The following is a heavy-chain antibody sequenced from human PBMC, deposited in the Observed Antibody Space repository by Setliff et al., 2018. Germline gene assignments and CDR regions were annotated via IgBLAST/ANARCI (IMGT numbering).Heavy chain of an antibody. D-gene: IGHD1-1*01. J-gene: IGHJ6*02. CDR2: MYYSGST. CDR1: GGSISSYY. V-gene: IGHV4-59*01. CDR3: ARGSTRRYYGMDV. Sequence: PSETLSLTCTVSGGSISSYYWSWIRQPPGKGLEWIGYMYYSGSTNYNPSLKSRVTISVDTSKNQFSLKLSSVTAADTAVYYCARGSTRRYYGMDVWGQGTTVTVSS.